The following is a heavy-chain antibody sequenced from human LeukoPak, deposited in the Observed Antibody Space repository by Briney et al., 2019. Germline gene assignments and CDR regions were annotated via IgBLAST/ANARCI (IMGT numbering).Heavy chain of an antibody. Sequence: GSLRLSCSASGFTFSTYAIHWVRQAPGKGLQYVSSIGASGISTYYADSVTGRFTISRDNSKNSLYLQMSNLRPEDTAVYYCVRGQEVVYTPTFDYWGQGVLVTVSS. CDR2: IGASGIST. CDR3: VRGQEVVYTPTFDY. D-gene: IGHD2-8*02. CDR1: GFTFSTYA. V-gene: IGHV3-64D*09. J-gene: IGHJ4*02.